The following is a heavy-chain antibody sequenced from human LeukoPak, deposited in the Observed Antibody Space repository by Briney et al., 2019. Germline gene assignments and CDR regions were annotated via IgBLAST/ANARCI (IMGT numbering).Heavy chain of an antibody. CDR3: GRFGYVAGVDL. D-gene: IGHD6-19*01. V-gene: IGHV3-7*01. CDR1: GFSLSTYW. CDR2: LSPSGTET. Sequence: PGGSLRLSCAASGFSLSTYWVTWVRQAPGTGLEWVANLSPSGTETCYVEPVKGRFTISRDNAKNLVYLQMNSLRAEDSAVYHCGRFGYVAGVDLWGQGTLVTVSS. J-gene: IGHJ4*02.